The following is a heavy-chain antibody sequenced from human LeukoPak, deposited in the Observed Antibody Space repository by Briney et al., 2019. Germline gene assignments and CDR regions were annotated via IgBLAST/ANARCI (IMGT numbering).Heavy chain of an antibody. CDR2: ESNDGNDE. Sequence: GGSLRLSCAASGFDFSIYRMNWVRQAPGKGLEWVAVESNDGNDEYDADSVKGRFTISRDTSKNMLYLQMNSLRTDDTAMYYCARTEYCIRGSCYGLAFDVWGQGTMVTVSS. J-gene: IGHJ3*01. CDR3: ARTEYCIRGSCYGLAFDV. V-gene: IGHV3-30*03. CDR1: GFDFSIYR. D-gene: IGHD2-15*01.